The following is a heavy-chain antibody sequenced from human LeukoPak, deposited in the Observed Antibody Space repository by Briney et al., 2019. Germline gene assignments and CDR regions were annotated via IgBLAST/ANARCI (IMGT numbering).Heavy chain of an antibody. V-gene: IGHV1-2*02. CDR2: INPNSGGT. D-gene: IGHD1-26*01. Sequence: ASVKVSCKASGYTFTGYYIHWVRQAPGQGLEWMGWINPNSGGTNYAQKFQGRVTMTRDTSISTAYMELSRLRSDDTAVYYCARDRVGREGFDYWGQGTLVTVSS. CDR1: GYTFTGYY. J-gene: IGHJ4*02. CDR3: ARDRVGREGFDY.